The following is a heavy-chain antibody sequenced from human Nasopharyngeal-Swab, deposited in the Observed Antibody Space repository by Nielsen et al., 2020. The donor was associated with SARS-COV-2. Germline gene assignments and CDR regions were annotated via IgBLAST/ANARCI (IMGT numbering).Heavy chain of an antibody. D-gene: IGHD3-9*01. CDR3: ARGFVSHDILTGRPSLDY. CDR2: IIPIFGTA. V-gene: IGHV1-69*13. J-gene: IGHJ4*02. Sequence: SVTVSCKASRGTFSSHAISWVRQAPGQGLEWMGGIIPIFGTANYAQKFQGRVTITADESTSTAYMELSSLRSEDTAVYYCARGFVSHDILTGRPSLDYWGQGTLVTVSS. CDR1: RGTFSSHA.